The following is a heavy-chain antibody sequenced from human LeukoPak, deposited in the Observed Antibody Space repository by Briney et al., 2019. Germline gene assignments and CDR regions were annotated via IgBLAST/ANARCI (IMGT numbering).Heavy chain of an antibody. CDR3: TTDHPRVVVIPGGIDY. CDR2: IKSKTDGGTT. CDR1: GFTFSNAW. D-gene: IGHD3-22*01. Sequence: GGSLRPSCAASGFTFSNAWMSWVRPAPGKGLEWVGRIKSKTDGGTTDYAAPVKGRFTISRDDSKNTLYLQMNSLKTEDTAVYYCTTDHPRVVVIPGGIDYWGQGTLVTVSS. J-gene: IGHJ4*02. V-gene: IGHV3-15*01.